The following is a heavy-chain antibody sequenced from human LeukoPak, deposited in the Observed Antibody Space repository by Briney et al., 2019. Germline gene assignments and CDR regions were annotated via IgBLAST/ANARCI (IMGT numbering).Heavy chain of an antibody. CDR1: GFTFSSYG. Sequence: GGSLRLSCAASGFTFSSYGMHWVRQAPGKGLEWVAFIRYDGSNKYYADSVKGRFTISRDNSKNTLYLQMNSLRAEDTAVYYCARDSYSSSYSLANYFDYWGQGTLVTVSS. V-gene: IGHV3-30*02. D-gene: IGHD6-6*01. CDR3: ARDSYSSSYSLANYFDY. J-gene: IGHJ4*02. CDR2: IRYDGSNK.